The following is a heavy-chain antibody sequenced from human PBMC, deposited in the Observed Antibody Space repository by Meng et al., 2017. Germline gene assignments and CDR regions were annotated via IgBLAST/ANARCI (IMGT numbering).Heavy chain of an antibody. D-gene: IGHD6-25*01. CDR3: ARDEDISAAGKLFGDY. CDR1: GYNFPDYY. V-gene: IGHV1-2*06. CDR2: INPKSGDT. Sequence: HVQLVQSGAEVKKPGASVKISCKPSGYNFPDYYIHWVRRAPGQWLEWMGRINPKSGDTHYAQKFQARVTMTGDTSISTAYMELSGLRSDDTAMYYCARDEDISAAGKLFGDYWGQGTLVTVSS. J-gene: IGHJ4*02.